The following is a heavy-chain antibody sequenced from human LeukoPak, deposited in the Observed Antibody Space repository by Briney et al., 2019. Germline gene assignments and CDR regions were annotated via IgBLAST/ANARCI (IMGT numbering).Heavy chain of an antibody. CDR1: GYTFTCYY. D-gene: IGHD6-13*01. Sequence: GASVKVSCKASGYTFTCYYMHWVRQAPGQGLEWMGWINPNSGGTNYAQKFQGRVTMTRDTSISTAYMELSRLRSDDTAVYYCARGRMGIAAAGMGYWGQGTLVTVSS. J-gene: IGHJ4*02. CDR3: ARGRMGIAAAGMGY. CDR2: INPNSGGT. V-gene: IGHV1-2*02.